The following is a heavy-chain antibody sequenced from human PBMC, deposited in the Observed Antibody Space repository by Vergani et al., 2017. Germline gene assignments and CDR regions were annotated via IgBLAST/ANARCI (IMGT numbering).Heavy chain of an antibody. CDR2: ISPGASTV. D-gene: IGHD1-1*01. Sequence: LEESGGGSVKPGGSLRLSCAASGFKFSDHYMSWIRQAPGKGLEWVSHISPGASTVSYTDSVTGRFTVSRDHDNNSLTLDMTTLRVEDTAVYYCAKNPVISTTRPYYAMDVWGQGTTVTVSS. CDR3: AKNPVISTTRPYYAMDV. J-gene: IGHJ6*02. CDR1: GFKFSDHY. V-gene: IGHV3-11*04.